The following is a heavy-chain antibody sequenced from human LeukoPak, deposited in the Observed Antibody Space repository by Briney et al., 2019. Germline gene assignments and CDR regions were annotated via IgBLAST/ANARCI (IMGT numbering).Heavy chain of an antibody. Sequence: SGPTLVKPTQTLTLTCTFSGFSLSTSGVGVGWIRQPPGKGLEWIGEINHSGSTNYNPSLKSRVTISVDTSKNQFSLKLSSVTAADTAVYYCARLKNHFIRGYFDYWGQGTLVTVSS. V-gene: IGHV4-39*07. CDR3: ARLKNHFIRGYFDY. CDR1: GFSLSTSGVG. D-gene: IGHD1-14*01. CDR2: INHSGST. J-gene: IGHJ4*02.